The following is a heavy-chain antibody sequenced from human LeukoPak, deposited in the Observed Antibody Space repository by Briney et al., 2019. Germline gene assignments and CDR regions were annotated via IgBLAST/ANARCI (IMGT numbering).Heavy chain of an antibody. CDR2: TIPIFGTA. Sequence: ASVEVSCKASGGTFSSYAISWVRQAPGQGLEWMGGTIPIFGTANYAQKFQGRVTITTDESTSTAYMELSSLRSEDTAVYYCARNGVGEYQLRLYYMDVWGKGTTVTVSS. D-gene: IGHD2-2*01. CDR1: GGTFSSYA. CDR3: ARNGVGEYQLRLYYMDV. V-gene: IGHV1-69*05. J-gene: IGHJ6*03.